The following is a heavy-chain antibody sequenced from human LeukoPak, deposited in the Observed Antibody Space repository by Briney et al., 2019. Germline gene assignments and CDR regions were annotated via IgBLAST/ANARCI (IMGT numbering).Heavy chain of an antibody. CDR1: GGSLRGSSYY. J-gene: IGHJ3*02. V-gene: IGHV4-39*07. Sequence: SETLSLTCTVSGGSLRGSSYYWVWLRHPPGKEPECIGSIYYSGTTYYNPSLESRVTISLDMSKNQFFLRLTSVTAADTAGEYCARDPWLGVGSNSSFDMWGQGTRVTVSS. CDR2: IYYSGTT. D-gene: IGHD1-26*01. CDR3: ARDPWLGVGSNSSFDM.